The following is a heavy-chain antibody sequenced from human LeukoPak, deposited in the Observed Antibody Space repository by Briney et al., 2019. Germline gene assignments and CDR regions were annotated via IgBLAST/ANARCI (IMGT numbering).Heavy chain of an antibody. J-gene: IGHJ4*02. CDR1: GYTFTGYY. CDR2: INPNSGGT. CDR3: ARGSRYCSSTSCWEFDY. Sequence: ASVKVSCKASGYTFTGYYMHWVRQAPGQGLEWMGWINPNSGGTNYAQKFQGRVTMTRDTSISTVYMELSRLRSDDTAVYYCARGSRYCSSTSCWEFDYWGQGTLVTVSS. V-gene: IGHV1-2*02. D-gene: IGHD2-2*01.